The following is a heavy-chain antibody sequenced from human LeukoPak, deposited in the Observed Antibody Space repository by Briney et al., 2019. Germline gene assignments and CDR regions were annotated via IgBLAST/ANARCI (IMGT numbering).Heavy chain of an antibody. CDR3: ARDYSSGWVYFDY. CDR2: MNPNSGNT. CDR1: GYAFTSYD. V-gene: IGHV1-8*01. J-gene: IGHJ4*02. D-gene: IGHD6-19*01. Sequence: GASVKVSCKASGYAFTSYDINWVRQATGQGLEWMGWMNPNSGNTGYAQKFQGRVTMTRNTSISTAYMELSSLRSEDTAVYYCARDYSSGWVYFDYWGQGTLVTVSS.